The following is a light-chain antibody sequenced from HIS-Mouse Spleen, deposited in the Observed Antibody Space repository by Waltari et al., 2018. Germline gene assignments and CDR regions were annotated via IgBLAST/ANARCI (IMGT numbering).Light chain of an antibody. J-gene: IGKJ2*01. CDR3: QQRSNWPPYT. CDR1: QSVSSY. CDR2: DAS. V-gene: IGKV3-11*01. Sequence: EIVLTQSPANLSLSPGERATLSCRASQSVSSYLACYQQKPGQAPRLLIYDASNRATGIPARFSGSGSGTDFTLTISSLEPEDFAVYYCQQRSNWPPYTFGQGTKLEIK.